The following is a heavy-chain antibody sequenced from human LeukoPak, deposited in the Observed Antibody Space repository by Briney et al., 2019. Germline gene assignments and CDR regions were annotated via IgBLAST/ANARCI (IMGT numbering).Heavy chain of an antibody. CDR3: ARESTDYYDTSGYYYGPIF. Sequence: ASVKVSCKASGYTFTSYGISWVRQAPGQGLEWMGWISAYNGNTNYAQKLQGRVTMTTDTSTSTAYMELRSLRSDDTAVYYCARESTDYYDTSGYYYGPIFWGQGTLVTVSS. V-gene: IGHV1-18*01. J-gene: IGHJ4*02. CDR1: GYTFTSYG. CDR2: ISAYNGNT. D-gene: IGHD3-22*01.